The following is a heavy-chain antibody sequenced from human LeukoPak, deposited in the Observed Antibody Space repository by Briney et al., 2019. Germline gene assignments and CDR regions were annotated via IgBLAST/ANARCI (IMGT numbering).Heavy chain of an antibody. D-gene: IGHD3-9*01. CDR1: GFTFSSYA. CDR2: ISYDGSNK. V-gene: IGHV3-30-3*01. Sequence: GRSLRLSCAASGFTFSSYAMHWVRQAPGKGLEWVAVISYDGSNKYYADSVKGRFTISRDNSKNTLYLQMNSLRAEDTAVYYCARDERESGILTGYYPFDYWGQGTLVTVSS. J-gene: IGHJ4*02. CDR3: ARDERESGILTGYYPFDY.